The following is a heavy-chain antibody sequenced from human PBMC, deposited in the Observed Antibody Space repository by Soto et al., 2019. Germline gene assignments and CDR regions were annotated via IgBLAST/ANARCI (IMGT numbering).Heavy chain of an antibody. CDR3: AWGTTVTEFDY. D-gene: IGHD4-17*01. J-gene: IGHJ4*02. V-gene: IGHV1-45*02. CDR1: GYTFTYRY. Sequence: KVSCKASGYTFTYRYLHWVRQAPGQALEWMGWITPFNGNTNYAQKFQDRVTITRDRSMSTAYMELSSLRSEDTAMYYCAWGTTVTEFDYWGQGTLVTVSS. CDR2: ITPFNGNT.